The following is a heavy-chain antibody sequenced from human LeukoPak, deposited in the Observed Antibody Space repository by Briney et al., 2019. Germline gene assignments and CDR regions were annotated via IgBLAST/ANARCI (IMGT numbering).Heavy chain of an antibody. CDR2: IYTSGST. Sequence: RPSETLSLTCTVSGGSISSYYWSWIRQPAGKGLEWIGRIYTSGSTNYNPSLKSRVTMSVDTSKNQFSLKLSSVTAADTAVYYCAGGADITIFGVVIPPFDYWGQGTLVTVSS. D-gene: IGHD3-3*01. CDR3: AGGADITIFGVVIPPFDY. V-gene: IGHV4-4*07. J-gene: IGHJ4*02. CDR1: GGSISSYY.